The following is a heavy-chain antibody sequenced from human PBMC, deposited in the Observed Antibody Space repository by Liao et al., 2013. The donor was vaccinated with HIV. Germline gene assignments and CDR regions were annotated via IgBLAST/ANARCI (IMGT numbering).Heavy chain of an antibody. CDR3: ARARDTGNSWYFDL. J-gene: IGHJ2*01. Sequence: QVQLQESGPGLVKPSQTLSLSCSVSGGSISSGSSYWSWVRQPAGKGLEWIGRVDVSGSIKFSPSLRSRGTMSVDTSKNQFSLKLSSVTAADTAVYYCARARDTGNSWYFDLWGRGTLVTVSS. CDR1: GGSISSGSSY. CDR2: VDVSGSI. D-gene: IGHD5-18*01. V-gene: IGHV4-61*02.